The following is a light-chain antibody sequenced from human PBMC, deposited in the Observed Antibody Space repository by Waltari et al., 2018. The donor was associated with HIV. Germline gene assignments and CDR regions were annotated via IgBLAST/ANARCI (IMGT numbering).Light chain of an antibody. CDR1: ALPKQY. Sequence: SYELTQPPSVSVSPGQTARITCSGDALPKQYAYWYQQKPGQAPVLVIYKDSERPSGIPERFSGASSGTTVTLTISGVQAEDEADYYCQSADSSGTYGSYWVFGGGTKLTVL. CDR2: KDS. V-gene: IGLV3-25*03. CDR3: QSADSSGTYGSYWV. J-gene: IGLJ3*02.